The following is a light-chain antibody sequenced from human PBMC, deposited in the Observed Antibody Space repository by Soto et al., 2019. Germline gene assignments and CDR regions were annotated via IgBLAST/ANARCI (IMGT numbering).Light chain of an antibody. CDR2: DNN. Sequence: QSVLTQPPSVSAAPGQKVTISCSGSSSNIENNYVSWYQQLPGTAPKLRIYDNNKRPSEIPDRFSGSKSGTSATLGITGLQTGDEADYHCGTWDSSLNGVVFGGGTKLTVL. J-gene: IGLJ2*01. CDR1: SSNIENNY. V-gene: IGLV1-51*01. CDR3: GTWDSSLNGVV.